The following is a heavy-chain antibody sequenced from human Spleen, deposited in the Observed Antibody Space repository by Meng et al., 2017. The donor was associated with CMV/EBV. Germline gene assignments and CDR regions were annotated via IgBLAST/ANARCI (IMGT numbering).Heavy chain of an antibody. CDR2: IYYSGST. CDR3: ARARNRAFDY. J-gene: IGHJ4*02. Sequence: LTCTVSGGSISSGGYSWSWIRQLPGKGLEWIGYIYYSGSTYYKPSLMSRVTISVDTAKNHFSLNLSSVTAADTAVYYCARARNRAFDYWGRGTLVTVSS. CDR1: GGSISSGGYS. D-gene: IGHD1-14*01. V-gene: IGHV4-31*03.